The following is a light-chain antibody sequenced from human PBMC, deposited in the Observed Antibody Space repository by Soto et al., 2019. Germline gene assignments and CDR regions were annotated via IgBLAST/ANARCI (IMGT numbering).Light chain of an antibody. CDR1: SSDIGASNY. J-gene: IGLJ2*01. CDR3: SSYTSSSTPVV. V-gene: IGLV2-14*01. CDR2: EVS. Sequence: QSALTQPASVSGSPGQSITVSCTGTSSDIGASNYVSWYQQHPGKAPKLIISEVSNRPSGVSNRFSGSKSGNTASLTISGLQAEDEADYYCSSYTSSSTPVVFGGGTKLTVL.